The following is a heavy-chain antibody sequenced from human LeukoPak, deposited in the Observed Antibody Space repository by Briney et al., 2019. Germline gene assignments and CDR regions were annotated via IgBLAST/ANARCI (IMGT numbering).Heavy chain of an antibody. V-gene: IGHV3-74*01. J-gene: IGHJ6*02. CDR1: GFTFSSYW. CDR3: ARDFTYTYSGSYSPDYYYYGMDV. CDR2: INSDGSST. Sequence: PGGSLRLSCAASGFTFSSYWMHWVRQAPGKGLVWVSRINSDGSSTSYADSVKGRFTISRDNAKNTLYLQMNSLRAEDTAVYYCARDFTYTYSGSYSPDYYYYGMDVWGQGTTVTVSS. D-gene: IGHD1-26*01.